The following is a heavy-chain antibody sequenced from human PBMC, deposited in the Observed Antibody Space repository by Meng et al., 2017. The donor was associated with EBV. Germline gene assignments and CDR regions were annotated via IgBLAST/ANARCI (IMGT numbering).Heavy chain of an antibody. J-gene: IGHJ4*02. CDR1: GYTFPGYY. CDR3: ARVGIAVAGTGDY. V-gene: IGHV1-2*06. Sequence: QVEMGKFGGGVQRPGAYMQVPCKASGYTFPGYYMHWVRQDTGQGREWMGRINPNSGGTNYAQKFQGRVTMTRDTSISTAYMELSRLRSDDTAVYYCARVGIAVAGTGDYWGQGTLVTVSS. D-gene: IGHD6-19*01. CDR2: INPNSGGT.